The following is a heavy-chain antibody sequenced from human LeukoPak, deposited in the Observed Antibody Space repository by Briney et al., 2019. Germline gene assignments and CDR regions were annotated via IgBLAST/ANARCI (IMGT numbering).Heavy chain of an antibody. CDR1: GFTFSSYG. Sequence: QPGRSLRLSCAASGFTFSSYGMHWVRQAPGKGLEWVAVIWYDGSNKYYADSVKGRFTISRDNAKNSLYLQMNSLRAEDTAVYYCARSGAIAAAGRFDYWGEGTLVTVSS. D-gene: IGHD6-13*01. CDR2: IWYDGSNK. CDR3: ARSGAIAAAGRFDY. V-gene: IGHV3-33*01. J-gene: IGHJ4*02.